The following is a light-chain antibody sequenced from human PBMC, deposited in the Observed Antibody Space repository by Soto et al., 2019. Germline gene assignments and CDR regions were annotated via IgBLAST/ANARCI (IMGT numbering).Light chain of an antibody. CDR2: GVS. J-gene: IGKJ2*01. CDR3: HQANTFPYT. V-gene: IGKV1-12*01. CDR1: QGISSSW. Sequence: DIQMTQSPRSVSASVGDRVTITCRASQGISSSWLAWYQQKPGKAPDLLIYGVSSLPSGVPSRFSGSGSGTYFTLTISSLQPEDVATYYCHQANTFPYTFGQGTKLEIK.